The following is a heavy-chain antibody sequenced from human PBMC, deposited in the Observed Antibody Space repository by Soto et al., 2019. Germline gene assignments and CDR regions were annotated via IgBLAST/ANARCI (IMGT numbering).Heavy chain of an antibody. V-gene: IGHV3-33*01. CDR2: IWYDGSIK. D-gene: IGHD5-18*01. CDR1: RFTFSTYG. CDR3: ARSPAGYSYGYGADY. J-gene: IGHJ4*02. Sequence: GGSLRLSCAASRFTFSTYGIHWVRQAPGKGLEWVAVIWYDGSIKYYADSVRGRFTISRDNSNNTLYLQMNSLRAEDTAVYYCARSPAGYSYGYGADYWGQGTLVTVSS.